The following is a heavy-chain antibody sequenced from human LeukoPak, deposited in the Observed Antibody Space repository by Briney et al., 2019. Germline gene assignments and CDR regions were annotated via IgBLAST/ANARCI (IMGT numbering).Heavy chain of an antibody. J-gene: IGHJ4*02. V-gene: IGHV4-39*07. Sequence: SETLSLTCTVSGGSISSSSYYWGWIRQPPGKGLEWIGSIYYSGSTYYNPSLKSRVTISVDTSKNQFSLKLSSVTAADTAVYYCARDYYYNSGSYYNPGGPFDYWGQGTLVTVSS. CDR1: GGSISSSSYY. CDR3: ARDYYYNSGSYYNPGGPFDY. CDR2: IYYSGST. D-gene: IGHD3-10*01.